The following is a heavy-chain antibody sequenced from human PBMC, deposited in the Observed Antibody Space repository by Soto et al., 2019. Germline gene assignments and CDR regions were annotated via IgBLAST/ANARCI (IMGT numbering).Heavy chain of an antibody. J-gene: IGHJ2*01. CDR1: GYSFTSYW. CDR3: ARRKGKGSLNWGYWYFDL. V-gene: IGHV5-51*01. Sequence: GESLKISCKGSGYSFTSYWIGWVRQMPGKGLEWMGIIYPGDSDTRYSPSFQGQVTISADKSISTAYLQWSSLKASDTAMYYCARRKGKGSLNWGYWYFDLWGRGTLVTVSS. D-gene: IGHD7-27*01. CDR2: IYPGDSDT.